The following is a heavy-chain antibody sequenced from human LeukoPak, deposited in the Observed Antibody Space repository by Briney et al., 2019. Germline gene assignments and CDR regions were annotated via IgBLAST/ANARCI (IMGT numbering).Heavy chain of an antibody. V-gene: IGHV3-48*03. CDR1: GFTFSSYE. CDR3: ARDHYYDSSGYIPAGDAFDI. J-gene: IGHJ3*02. D-gene: IGHD3-22*01. Sequence: GGSLRLSCAASGFTFSSYEMNWVRQAPGKGLEWVSYISSSGSTIYYADSVKGRFTISRDNAKNSLYLQMNSLRAEDTAVYYCARDHYYDSSGYIPAGDAFDIWGQGTVVTVSS. CDR2: ISSSGSTI.